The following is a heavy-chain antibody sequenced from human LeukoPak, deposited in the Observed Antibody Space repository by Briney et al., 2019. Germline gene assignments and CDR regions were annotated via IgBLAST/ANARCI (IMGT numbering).Heavy chain of an antibody. CDR1: GFTFSSYG. CDR2: IRYDGNYK. D-gene: IGHD2-21*02. V-gene: IGHV3-30*02. Sequence: PGGSLRLSCAASGFTFSSYGMHWVRQAPGKGLEWVAYIRYDGNYKDYGDSVKGRFTVSRDNSKNTLYLQMNSLTTEDTAVYYCAKKKAGDGDRFDYWGRGTLVTVSS. J-gene: IGHJ4*02. CDR3: AKKKAGDGDRFDY.